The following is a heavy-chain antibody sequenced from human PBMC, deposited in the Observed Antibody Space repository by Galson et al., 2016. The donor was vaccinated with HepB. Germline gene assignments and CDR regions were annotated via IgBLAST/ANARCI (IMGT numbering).Heavy chain of an antibody. J-gene: IGHJ4*02. D-gene: IGHD6-25*01. V-gene: IGHV1-69*13. Sequence: SVKVSCKVSGGTFSGYAISWVRQAPGQGLEWMAGIIPIFGSPNYAQKFQGRITITADEGTSTVYMELNSLRPEDTAFYFCAREPWEMGPAAGTGTSLLLDHWGQGTLVTVSS. CDR1: GGTFSGYA. CDR3: AREPWEMGPAAGTGTSLLLDH. CDR2: IIPIFGSP.